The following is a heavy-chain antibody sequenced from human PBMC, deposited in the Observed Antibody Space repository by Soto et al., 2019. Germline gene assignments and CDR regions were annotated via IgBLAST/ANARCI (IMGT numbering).Heavy chain of an antibody. J-gene: IGHJ4*02. D-gene: IGHD4-4*01. CDR1: GFSFATHT. CDR3: VKEGISNYNEYVDY. CDR2: ITGSGIYT. Sequence: VQLVESGGGLGKPGGSLRLSCAASGFSFATHTINWVRQAPGKGLEWVSSITGSGIYTRYADSVKGRFTISRDNAKASLYLQMNSLGAEDTAVYYCVKEGISNYNEYVDYWGQGTLVTVSS. V-gene: IGHV3-21*02.